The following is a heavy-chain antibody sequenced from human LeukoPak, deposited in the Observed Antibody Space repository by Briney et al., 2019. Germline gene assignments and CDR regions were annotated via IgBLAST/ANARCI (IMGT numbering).Heavy chain of an antibody. J-gene: IGHJ3*02. D-gene: IGHD2-21*02. Sequence: SETLSLTCTVSGYPISSGYYWGWIRQPPGKGLEWIGGIYHRGSTYYNPSLKSRVTVSVDTSKNQFSLKLNSVTAADTAVYYCARYRNCGSDCYDAFDIWGQGTMVTVSS. V-gene: IGHV4-38-2*02. CDR3: ARYRNCGSDCYDAFDI. CDR1: GYPISSGYY. CDR2: IYHRGST.